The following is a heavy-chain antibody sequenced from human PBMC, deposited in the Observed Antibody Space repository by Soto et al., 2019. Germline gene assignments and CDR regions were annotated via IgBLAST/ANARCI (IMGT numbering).Heavy chain of an antibody. J-gene: IGHJ3*02. CDR2: IWYDGSNK. V-gene: IGHV3-33*01. D-gene: IGHD3-9*01. Sequence: GGSLRLSCAAFGFTFSSYGMHWVRRAPGKGLEWVAVIWYDGSNKYYADSVKGRFTISRDNSKNTLYLQMNSLRAEDTAVYYCASQGPYLTGTYLDAFDIWGQGTMVTVSS. CDR1: GFTFSSYG. CDR3: ASQGPYLTGTYLDAFDI.